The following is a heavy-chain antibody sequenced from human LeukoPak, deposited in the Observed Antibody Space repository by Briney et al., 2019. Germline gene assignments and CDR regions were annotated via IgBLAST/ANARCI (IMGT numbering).Heavy chain of an antibody. D-gene: IGHD6-19*01. CDR1: GGSFSGYY. Sequence: SETLSLTCAVYGGSFSGYYWTWIRQPPGKGLECIGYIYYSGSPNYNPSLKSGVIISVDTSKNQFSLKLSSVTAADTAVYYCARDQTVAGIGYYYGMDVWGQGTTVTVSS. CDR3: ARDQTVAGIGYYYGMDV. V-gene: IGHV4-59*01. J-gene: IGHJ6*02. CDR2: IYYSGSP.